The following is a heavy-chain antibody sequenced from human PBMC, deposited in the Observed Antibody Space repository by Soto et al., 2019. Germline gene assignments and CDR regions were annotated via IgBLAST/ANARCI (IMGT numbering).Heavy chain of an antibody. CDR2: ISYDGSNK. D-gene: IGHD5-18*01. CDR3: AKDWGVYSYVRDGYYFDY. CDR1: GFPFSTYG. Sequence: GGSLRLSCSASGFPFSTYGMHWVRQAPGKGLEWVAVISYDGSNKYYADSVKGRFTISRDNSKNTLYLQMNSLRAEDTAVYYCAKDWGVYSYVRDGYYFDYWGQGTLVTVSS. V-gene: IGHV3-30*18. J-gene: IGHJ4*02.